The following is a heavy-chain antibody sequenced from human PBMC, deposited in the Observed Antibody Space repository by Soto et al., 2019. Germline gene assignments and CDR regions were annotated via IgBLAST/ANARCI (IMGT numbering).Heavy chain of an antibody. CDR1: GFTFSSYS. Sequence: EVQLVESGGGLVKPGGSLRLSCAASGFTFSSYSMNWVRQAPGQGLEWVSSISSSSSYIYYADSVKGRFTISRANAKNTLHLQMNSLRAEDTAVYYGARDRGGDLTAFDIWGQGTMVTVSS. D-gene: IGHD3-10*01. V-gene: IGHV3-21*01. CDR2: ISSSSSYI. CDR3: ARDRGGDLTAFDI. J-gene: IGHJ3*02.